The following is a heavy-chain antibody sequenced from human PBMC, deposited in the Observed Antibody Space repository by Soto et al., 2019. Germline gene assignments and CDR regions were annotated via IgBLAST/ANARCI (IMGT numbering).Heavy chain of an antibody. D-gene: IGHD1-20*01. CDR1: GFPFSSHW. V-gene: IGHV3-7*05. J-gene: IGHJ4*02. Sequence: PGGSLRLSCAASGFPFSSHWMTWVRQAPGKGLEWVAYIKQDGSEKYYVDSVMGRFTMSRGNTQSSLSLQMNTLRVEDSAVYYCARITSPGYFDSWGQGTLVTVSS. CDR3: ARITSPGYFDS. CDR2: IKQDGSEK.